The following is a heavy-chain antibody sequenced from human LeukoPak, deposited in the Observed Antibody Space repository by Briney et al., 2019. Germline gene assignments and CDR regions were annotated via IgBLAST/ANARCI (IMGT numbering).Heavy chain of an antibody. V-gene: IGHV1-2*02. CDR2: INPNSGGT. CDR1: GYSFTSYW. Sequence: GESLKISCKGSGYSFTSYWIGWVRQMPGKGLEWMGWINPNSGGTNYAQKFQGRVTMTRDTSISTAYMELSRLRSDDTAVYYCARGLSGYDFYYYYYMGVWGKGTTVTISS. J-gene: IGHJ6*03. CDR3: ARGLSGYDFYYYYYMGV. D-gene: IGHD5-12*01.